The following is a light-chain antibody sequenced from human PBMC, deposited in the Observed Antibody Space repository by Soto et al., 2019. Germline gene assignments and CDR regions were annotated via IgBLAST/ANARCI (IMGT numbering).Light chain of an antibody. Sequence: DIQMTQSPSTLSGSVGDRVTITCRASQTISSGLAWYQQKPGKAPKLLIYKASTLKSGVPSRFSGSGSGTEFTLTISSLQPDDFATYYCQHYNSYSEAFGQGTKVHI. CDR3: QHYNSYSEA. CDR1: QTISSG. V-gene: IGKV1-5*03. CDR2: KAS. J-gene: IGKJ1*01.